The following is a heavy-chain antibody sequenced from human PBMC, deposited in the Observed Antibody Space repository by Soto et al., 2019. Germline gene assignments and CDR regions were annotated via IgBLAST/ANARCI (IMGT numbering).Heavy chain of an antibody. D-gene: IGHD3-10*01. CDR1: GFNFGFFG. Sequence: QIQLVESGGDVVQPGRSLRLSCAASGFNFGFFGMHWVRQAPGKGLEWVAFISGDGINTHYADSVRGRFTLSRDYSKKTMYLQMDTPREVDTPLYYCARGNLSFDFDSWGQGTLVTVSS. J-gene: IGHJ4*02. CDR3: ARGNLSFDFDS. CDR2: ISGDGINT. V-gene: IGHV3-30*03.